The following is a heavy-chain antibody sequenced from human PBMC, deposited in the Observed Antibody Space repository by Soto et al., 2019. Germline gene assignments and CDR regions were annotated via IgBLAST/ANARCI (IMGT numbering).Heavy chain of an antibody. D-gene: IGHD2-15*01. CDR3: ARCSGGTCYASYAFDI. V-gene: IGHV1-18*01. J-gene: IGHJ3*02. Sequence: QVQLVQSGIEVKNPGASVKVSCKASGYAFTSFGISWVRQAPGQGLEWMGWTVANNGYTKYAQNLQGRVTLITDTSTSTGDMELRSLMYDDTAVYYCARCSGGTCYASYAFDIWGQGTMVTVSS. CDR2: TVANNGYT. CDR1: GYAFTSFG.